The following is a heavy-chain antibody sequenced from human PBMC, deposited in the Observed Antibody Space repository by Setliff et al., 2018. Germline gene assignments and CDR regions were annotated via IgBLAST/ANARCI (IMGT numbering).Heavy chain of an antibody. V-gene: IGHV1-69*05. D-gene: IGHD3-9*01. J-gene: IGHJ6*03. CDR2: INPIFGTA. CDR1: GGTFTNYA. CDR3: AKDSDYDFLTGSYMDV. Sequence: ASVKVSCKASGGTFTNYAINWVRQAPGQGLEWMGGINPIFGTADYTQNFQGRVTITTDESTTTAYLELSSLRSEDTAVYYCAKDSDYDFLTGSYMDVWGKGTTVTVSS.